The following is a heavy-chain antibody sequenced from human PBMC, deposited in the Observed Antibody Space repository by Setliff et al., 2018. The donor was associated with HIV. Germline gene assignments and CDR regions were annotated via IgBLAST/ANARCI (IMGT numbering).Heavy chain of an antibody. CDR1: GFTFISYG. D-gene: IGHD5-18*01. CDR3: AKMHTAMDPDAFDI. Sequence: GGSLRLSCAVSGFTFISYGMYWVRQAPGKGLEWVAFIRYDGSYRYYVDSVKGRFTISRDNSKNTMFLQMNSLRVEDTAIYYCAKMHTAMDPDAFDIWGQGTMVTVSS. V-gene: IGHV3-30*02. CDR2: IRYDGSYR. J-gene: IGHJ3*02.